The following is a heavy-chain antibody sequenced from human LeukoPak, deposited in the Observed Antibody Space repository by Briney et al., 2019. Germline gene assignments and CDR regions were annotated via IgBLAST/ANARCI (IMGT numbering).Heavy chain of an antibody. CDR3: AKVTRSWNYFDY. J-gene: IGHJ4*02. CDR1: RFTFSTYA. Sequence: GGTLRLSCAASRFTFSTYARSWVRQAPGKGLEWVSTFSGSGGRTYYSDSVKGRIARSRDNSTNTLYLQMNSLRAEDTAVYYCAKVTRSWNYFDYWGQGAPVTVSS. D-gene: IGHD6-13*01. V-gene: IGHV3-23*01. CDR2: FSGSGGRT.